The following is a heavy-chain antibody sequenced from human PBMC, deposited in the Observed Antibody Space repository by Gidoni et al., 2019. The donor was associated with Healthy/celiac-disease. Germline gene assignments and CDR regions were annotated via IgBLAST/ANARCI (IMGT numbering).Heavy chain of an antibody. CDR1: GFTFRSSG. CDR2: RTYDGSNK. Sequence: QVQLVESGGGVVHPGRSLRPSCAASGFTFRSSGMHWVRQATGKGLEWVAVRTYDGSNKEYADYVKGRVTISRDNSKNTLYMKMNSLGAEDTAVYDCARGGSADYWGQGTLVTVSS. J-gene: IGHJ4*02. D-gene: IGHD5-12*01. CDR3: ARGGSADY. V-gene: IGHV3-30*03.